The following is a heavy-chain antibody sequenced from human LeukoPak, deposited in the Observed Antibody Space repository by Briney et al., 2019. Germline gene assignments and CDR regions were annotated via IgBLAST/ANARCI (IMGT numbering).Heavy chain of an antibody. V-gene: IGHV4-59*08. D-gene: IGHD2/OR15-2a*01. CDR2: IYHTGNS. CDR3: ARHPFSSPFDY. CDR1: GGSVSSDY. J-gene: IGHJ4*02. Sequence: EPSETLSLTCTVSGGSVSSDYWSWIRQPPGKGLEWIGYIYHTGNSDYNPSLKSRATISLDTSKNQFSLKLTSVTAADTAVYFCARHPFSSPFDYWGQGTLVTVSS.